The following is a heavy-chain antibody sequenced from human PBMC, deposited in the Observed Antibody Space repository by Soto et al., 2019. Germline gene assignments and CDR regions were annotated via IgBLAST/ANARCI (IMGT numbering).Heavy chain of an antibody. CDR3: ARTREGITVTTGGGFGY. V-gene: IGHV1-69*01. Sequence: QVQLVQSGAEVKQPGSSVKVSCKASGGTFSSYAISWVRQAPGQGLEWMGGIIPIFGTANYAQKFQGRVTITADESTSTAYMELSSLRSEDTAVYYCARTREGITVTTGGGFGYWGQGTLVTVSS. CDR1: GGTFSSYA. CDR2: IIPIFGTA. D-gene: IGHD4-17*01. J-gene: IGHJ4*02.